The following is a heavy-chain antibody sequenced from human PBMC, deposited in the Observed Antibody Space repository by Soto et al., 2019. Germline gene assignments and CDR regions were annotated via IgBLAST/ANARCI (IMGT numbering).Heavy chain of an antibody. CDR2: TYYRSKWCN. CDR3: ATWRFDY. Sequence: SQTLSLTCAISGDSVSSNSAAWNWIRHSPSRGLEWLGRTYYRSKWCNDYAVSMRSRITINPDTTKNQFSLQLNSATPEDTAVYYCATWRFDYWGQGTLVTLSS. CDR1: GDSVSSNSAA. V-gene: IGHV6-1*01. J-gene: IGHJ4*02.